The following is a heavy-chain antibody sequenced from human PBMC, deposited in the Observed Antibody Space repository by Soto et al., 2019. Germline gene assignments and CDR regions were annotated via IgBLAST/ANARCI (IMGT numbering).Heavy chain of an antibody. D-gene: IGHD5-18*01. CDR1: GFTFSDYY. J-gene: IGHJ6*02. Sequence: GGSLRLSCAASGFTFSDYYMSWIRQAPGKGLEWVSYISSSSSYTNYADSVKGRFTISRDNAKNSLYLQMNSLRAEDTAVYYCARDGKWIQLWLDYYYYGMDVWGQGTTVTVSS. V-gene: IGHV3-11*06. CDR2: ISSSSSYT. CDR3: ARDGKWIQLWLDYYYYGMDV.